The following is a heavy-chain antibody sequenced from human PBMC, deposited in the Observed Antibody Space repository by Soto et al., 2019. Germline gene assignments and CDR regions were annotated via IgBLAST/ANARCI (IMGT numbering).Heavy chain of an antibody. D-gene: IGHD3-3*01. Sequence: EVHLVESGGGLVQPGGSLRLSCAASGFTFSKYWMSWVRQAPGKGLEWVANIKQDGSAKNYVDSVKGRFTISRDNAKNSLDLQMNSLRVEDTAVYYCARAAVRDAYIGDWGQGTLVTVSS. J-gene: IGHJ4*02. CDR3: ARAAVRDAYIGD. CDR1: GFTFSKYW. CDR2: IKQDGSAK. V-gene: IGHV3-7*01.